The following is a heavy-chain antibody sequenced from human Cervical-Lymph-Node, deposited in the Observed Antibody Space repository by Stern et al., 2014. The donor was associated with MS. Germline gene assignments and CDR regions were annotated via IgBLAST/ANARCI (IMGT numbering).Heavy chain of an antibody. V-gene: IGHV3-48*02. CDR1: GFTLSTYS. D-gene: IGHD6-19*01. J-gene: IGHJ4*02. CDR2: LSGDSNTI. Sequence: QLVQSGGGLVQPGGSLRLSCVGSGFTLSTYSMNWVRQAPGTGLEWIAHLSGDSNTIHYADSLKGRFTISRDIAKDSLDLQMNSLRDDDTAVYYCARDLYSSGWSETGYWGQGTLVTVSS. CDR3: ARDLYSSGWSETGY.